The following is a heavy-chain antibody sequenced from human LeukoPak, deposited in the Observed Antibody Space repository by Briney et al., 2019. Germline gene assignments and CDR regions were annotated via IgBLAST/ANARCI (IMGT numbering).Heavy chain of an antibody. J-gene: IGHJ5*02. V-gene: IGHV1-18*01. D-gene: IGHD3-22*01. Sequence: ASVKVSCTASGYTFTSYGISWVRQAPGQGLEWMGWISAYNGNTNYAQKLQGRVTMTTDTSTSTAYMELRSLRSDDTAVYYCARDYYYDSSGYYTRWFDPWGQGTLVTVSS. CDR2: ISAYNGNT. CDR3: ARDYYYDSSGYYTRWFDP. CDR1: GYTFTSYG.